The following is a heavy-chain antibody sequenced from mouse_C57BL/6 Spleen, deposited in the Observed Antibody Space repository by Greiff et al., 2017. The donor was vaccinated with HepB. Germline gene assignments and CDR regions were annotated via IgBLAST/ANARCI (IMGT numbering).Heavy chain of an antibody. CDR1: GYSITSGYY. Sequence: EVKLQESGPGLVKPSQSLSLTCSVTGYSITSGYYWNWIRQFPGNKLEWMGYIRHDGSNNYNPSLKNRISITRDTSKNQFFLKFNSVTTEDTATYYGARGDYYDVFAYWGQGTLVTVSA. V-gene: IGHV3-6*01. J-gene: IGHJ3*01. CDR2: IRHDGSN. CDR3: ARGDYYDVFAY. D-gene: IGHD2-4*01.